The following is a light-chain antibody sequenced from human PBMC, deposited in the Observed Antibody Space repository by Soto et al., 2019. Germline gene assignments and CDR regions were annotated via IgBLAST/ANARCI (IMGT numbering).Light chain of an antibody. V-gene: IGKV1-39*01. J-gene: IGKJ1*01. CDR2: AAS. Sequence: DIHITQSPSSLSASVGDRVSITCRASQSISSYLNWYQQKPGKAPKLLIYAASSLQSGVPSRFSGSGSGTDFTLTISSLQPEDFATYYCQQSYSTPGWTLGQGTKVDI. CDR3: QQSYSTPGWT. CDR1: QSISSY.